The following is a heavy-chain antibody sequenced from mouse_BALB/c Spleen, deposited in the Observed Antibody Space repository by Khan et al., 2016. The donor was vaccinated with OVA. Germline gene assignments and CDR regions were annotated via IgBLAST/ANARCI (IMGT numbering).Heavy chain of an antibody. CDR3: ASRYVYGCYFDV. V-gene: IGHV9-4*02. CDR2: INTHSGVP. J-gene: IGHJ1*01. D-gene: IGHD2-2*01. CDR1: GYTFTTAG. Sequence: QIQLVQSGPELKKPGETVRISCKASGYTFTTAGMQWVQKMPGKGLKWIGWINTHSGVPKYAEDFKGRFAFSSETSASTAYLQITNLKNEYTSTYFLASRYVYGCYFDVWGAGTTVTVSS.